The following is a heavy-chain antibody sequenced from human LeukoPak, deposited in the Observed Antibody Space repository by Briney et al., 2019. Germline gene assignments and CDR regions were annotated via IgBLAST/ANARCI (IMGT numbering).Heavy chain of an antibody. CDR1: GGSTSSYY. D-gene: IGHD6-13*01. J-gene: IGHJ6*03. V-gene: IGHV4-4*07. Sequence: SETLSLTCTVSGGSTSSYYWGWIRQPAGKGLEWIGRIYTSGSTNYDPSLKSRVTMSVDTSKNQFSLKLTSVTAADTAVYYCARDAALSGYYYYYMDVWGKGTTVTVSS. CDR2: IYTSGST. CDR3: ARDAALSGYYYYYMDV.